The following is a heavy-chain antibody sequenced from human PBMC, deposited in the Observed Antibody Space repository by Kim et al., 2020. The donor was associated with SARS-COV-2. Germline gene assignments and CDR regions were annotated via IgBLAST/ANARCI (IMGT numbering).Heavy chain of an antibody. V-gene: IGHV3-21*01. J-gene: IGHJ3*02. D-gene: IGHD3-22*01. CDR1: GFNFNSHT. CDR3: ARDDFDSSGYLKAFDI. Sequence: GGSLRLSRVASGFNFNSHTINWVRQAPGKGLEWVAAISGSSSHIYYADSLRGRFIISRDNAKNSLYLQMDSLRAEDTAVYYCARDDFDSSGYLKAFDIWSQGTMVTVSS. CDR2: ISGSSSHI.